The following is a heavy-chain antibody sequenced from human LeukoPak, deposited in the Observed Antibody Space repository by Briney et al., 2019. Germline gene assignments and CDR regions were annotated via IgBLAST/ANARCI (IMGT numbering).Heavy chain of an antibody. CDR2: MNPNSGNT. CDR1: GYTFTSYD. CDR3: ARGLRYFDWLYLETYYYYGMDV. V-gene: IGHV1-8*01. J-gene: IGHJ6*02. D-gene: IGHD3-9*01. Sequence: ASVKVSCKASGYTFTSYDINWVRQATGQGLEWMGWMNPNSGNTGYAQKFQGRVTMTRNTSISTAYMELSSLRSEDTAVCYCARGLRYFDWLYLETYYYYGMDVWGQGTTVTVSS.